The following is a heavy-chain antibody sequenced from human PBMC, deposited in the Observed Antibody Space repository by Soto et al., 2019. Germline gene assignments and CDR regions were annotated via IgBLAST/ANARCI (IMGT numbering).Heavy chain of an antibody. V-gene: IGHV4-38-2*02. CDR2: MYHGGTT. J-gene: IGHJ4*01. CDR3: ARVHVMVVAGSTFDY. D-gene: IGHD2-21*02. CDR1: GFSLTCNSY. Sequence: ASETRSLTCTVSGFSLTCNSYWGWVRQPPGKGPEWIASMYHGGTTFYNPSLKSRVSVSMDTSKNQFSLRLRSVTATDTAVYFCARVHVMVVAGSTFDYWGHGIMVTVSS.